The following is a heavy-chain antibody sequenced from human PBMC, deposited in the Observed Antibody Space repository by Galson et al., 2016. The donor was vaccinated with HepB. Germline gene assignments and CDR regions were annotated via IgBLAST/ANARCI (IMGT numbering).Heavy chain of an antibody. CDR1: GGSISSGGYY. D-gene: IGHD4-17*01. Sequence: TLSLTCTVSGGSISSGGYYWSWIRQHPGKGLEWIGYIYYSGSTYYNPSLKGRVTISVDASKNQFSLKLSSVTAADTAVYYCARDTYGDYFRAFDIWGQGTMVTVSS. J-gene: IGHJ3*02. V-gene: IGHV4-31*03. CDR2: IYYSGST. CDR3: ARDTYGDYFRAFDI.